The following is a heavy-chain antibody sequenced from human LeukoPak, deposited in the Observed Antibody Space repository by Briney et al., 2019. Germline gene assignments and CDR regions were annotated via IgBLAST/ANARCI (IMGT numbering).Heavy chain of an antibody. CDR2: INPNSGGT. Sequence: ASVKVSCKASGYTFTGYYTHWVRQAPGQGLEWMGWINPNSGGTNYAQKFQGRVTMTRDTSISTAYMELSRLRSDDTAVYYCAREVFGVVIIDPYFDYWGQGTLVTVSS. CDR3: AREVFGVVIIDPYFDY. V-gene: IGHV1-2*02. D-gene: IGHD3-3*01. J-gene: IGHJ4*02. CDR1: GYTFTGYY.